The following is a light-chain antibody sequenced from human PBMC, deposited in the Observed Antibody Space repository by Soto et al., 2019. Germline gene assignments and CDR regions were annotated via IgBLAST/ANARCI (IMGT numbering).Light chain of an antibody. V-gene: IGKV3-15*01. J-gene: IGKJ1*01. CDR1: QSVSSC. CDR3: QHFNSWSEA. Sequence: MTRPPAALSVSPAERTTLSCRASQSVSSCLAWYQQKPGKAPRLLIYDASTRASGIPARFSGSGSGTEFTLTISSLQSEDYAIYYCQHFNSWSEAFGQGTKVDI. CDR2: DAS.